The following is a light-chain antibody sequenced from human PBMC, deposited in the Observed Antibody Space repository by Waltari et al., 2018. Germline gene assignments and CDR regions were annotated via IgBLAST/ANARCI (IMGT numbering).Light chain of an antibody. V-gene: IGLV1-51*01. CDR1: SSNIGNNY. J-gene: IGLJ3*02. Sequence: QSVLTQPPSVSAAPGQKVTISCSGYSSNIGNNYVSWYQQLPGTAPKLLIYASVERPSGIPARFSGSKSGTSATLDITGLQTGDEADYFCGTWDSGLRAVVFGGGTKLTVL. CDR3: GTWDSGLRAVV. CDR2: ASV.